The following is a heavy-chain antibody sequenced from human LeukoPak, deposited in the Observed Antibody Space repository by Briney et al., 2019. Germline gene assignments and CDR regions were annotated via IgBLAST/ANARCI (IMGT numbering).Heavy chain of an antibody. V-gene: IGHV1-69*13. Sequence: WASVKVSCKASGGTFSSYAISWVRQAPGQGLEWMGGIIPIFGTANYAQKFQGRVTITADETTSTAYMELSSLRSEDTAVYYCARVARSQWLVALWGQGTLVTVSS. CDR3: ARVARSQWLVAL. CDR1: GGTFSSYA. D-gene: IGHD6-19*01. J-gene: IGHJ4*02. CDR2: IIPIFGTA.